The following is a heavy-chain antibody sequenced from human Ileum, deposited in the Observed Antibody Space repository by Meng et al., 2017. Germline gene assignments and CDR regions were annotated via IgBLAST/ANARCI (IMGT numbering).Heavy chain of an antibody. CDR1: GLSFSSYA. J-gene: IGHJ3*02. CDR3: ARDYGYAFDI. CDR2: ISYDGKNK. Sequence: SCAASGLSFSSYAMHWVRQAPGKGLEWVSFISYDGKNKYYADSVKGRSTISRDNSKKTVYVQMNSLRPEDTAVYFCARDYGYAFDIWGQGTMVTVSS. V-gene: IGHV3-30*01. D-gene: IGHD3-10*01.